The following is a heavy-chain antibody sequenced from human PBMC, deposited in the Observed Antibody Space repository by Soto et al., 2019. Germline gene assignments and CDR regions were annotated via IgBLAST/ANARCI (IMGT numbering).Heavy chain of an antibody. J-gene: IGHJ6*02. D-gene: IGHD6-13*01. CDR3: ARRKGIAAAGNYYYYGMDV. Sequence: SETLSLTCAVYGGSFSGYYLSWIRQPPGKGLEWIGEINHSGSTNYNPSLKSRVTISVDTSKNQFSLKLSSVTAADTAVYYCARRKGIAAAGNYYYYGMDVWGQGTTVTVSS. CDR1: GGSFSGYY. V-gene: IGHV4-34*01. CDR2: INHSGST.